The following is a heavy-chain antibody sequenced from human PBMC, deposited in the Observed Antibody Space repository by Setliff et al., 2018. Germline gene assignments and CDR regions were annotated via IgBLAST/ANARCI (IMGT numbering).Heavy chain of an antibody. D-gene: IGHD3-10*01. CDR2: IYYSGST. J-gene: IGHJ4*02. Sequence: PSETLSLTCAVYGGSFSGYYWSWIRQPPGKGLEWIGTIYYSGSTYDNPSLKSRVNISVDTSKKPFSLKLSSVTAADTAVYYCARQRRWFGPQPIDYWGQGTLVTVSS. V-gene: IGHV4-34*01. CDR1: GGSFSGYY. CDR3: ARQRRWFGPQPIDY.